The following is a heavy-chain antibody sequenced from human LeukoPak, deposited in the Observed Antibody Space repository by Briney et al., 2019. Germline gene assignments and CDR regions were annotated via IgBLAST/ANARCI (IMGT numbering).Heavy chain of an antibody. D-gene: IGHD3-16*01. CDR1: GFTFGAYW. J-gene: IGHJ4*02. CDR3: AGQLFGTWNY. Sequence: GGSLRLSCVASGFTFGAYWMHWVRRVPGKGLVWVSGIKTDGTYTNYADSVEGRFTISRDNAKNTLYLQMNSLRAEDTAVYYCAGQLFGTWNYWGQGTQVTVSS. CDR2: IKTDGTYT. V-gene: IGHV3-74*01.